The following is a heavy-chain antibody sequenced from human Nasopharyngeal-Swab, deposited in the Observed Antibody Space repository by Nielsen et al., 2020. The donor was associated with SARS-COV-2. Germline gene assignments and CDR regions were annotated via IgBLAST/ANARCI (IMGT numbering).Heavy chain of an antibody. CDR3: ARGRYYGDYDY. D-gene: IGHD4-17*01. CDR1: GGSFTTYS. V-gene: IGHV4-34*01. Sequence: SKTLSLTCAVYGGSFTTYSWIWIRQPPGKGLEWIGEINHIGSTNYNTYNPSLNSRVTISLATSKNQFSLTLTSVTAADTVIYFCARGRYYGDYDYWGQGALVTVSS. CDR2: INHIGST. J-gene: IGHJ4*02.